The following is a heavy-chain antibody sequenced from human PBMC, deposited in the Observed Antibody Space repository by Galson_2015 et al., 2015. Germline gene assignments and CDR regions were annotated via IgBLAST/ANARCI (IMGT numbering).Heavy chain of an antibody. CDR1: GYTLTELS. CDR3: ATLGYCSSTSCYSVDY. CDR2: FDPEDGET. Sequence: SVKVSCKVSGYTLTELSMHWVRQAPGKGLEWMGGFDPEDGETIYAQKFQGRVTMTGDTSTDTAYMELSSLRSEDTAVYYCATLGYCSSTSCYSVDYWGQGTLVTVSS. D-gene: IGHD2-2*02. J-gene: IGHJ4*02. V-gene: IGHV1-24*01.